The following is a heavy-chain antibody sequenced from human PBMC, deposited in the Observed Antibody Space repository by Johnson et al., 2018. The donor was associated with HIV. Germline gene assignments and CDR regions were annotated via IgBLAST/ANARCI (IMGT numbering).Heavy chain of an antibody. CDR2: VKRHGGEK. Sequence: VQLVESGGGVVQPGRSLRVSCAASGFNLSWVRQAPGKGLEWVANVKRHGGEKYYVDSVKGRFTISRDNAKNSRYLQMNSLRAEDTAVYYCARPGVSRVPGAFDIWGQGTMVTVSS. CDR1: GFN. V-gene: IGHV3-7*01. CDR3: ARPGVSRVPGAFDI. J-gene: IGHJ3*02. D-gene: IGHD6-13*01.